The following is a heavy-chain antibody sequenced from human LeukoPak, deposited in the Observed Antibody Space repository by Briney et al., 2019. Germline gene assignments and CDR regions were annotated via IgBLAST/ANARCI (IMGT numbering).Heavy chain of an antibody. CDR1: GSRFTSYW. Sequence: GESLKISCKGSGSRFTSYWIGWVRQPPGKGLEWMGIIYPGDSDTRYSPSFQGQVTISADKSISTAYLQWGSLKASDTAMYYCARQGCSSATCYINWFDPWGQGTLVTVSS. CDR3: ARQGCSSATCYINWFDP. D-gene: IGHD2-2*02. CDR2: IYPGDSDT. J-gene: IGHJ5*02. V-gene: IGHV5-51*01.